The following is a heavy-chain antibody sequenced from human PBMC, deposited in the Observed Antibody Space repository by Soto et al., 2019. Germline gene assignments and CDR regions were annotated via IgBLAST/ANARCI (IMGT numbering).Heavy chain of an antibody. J-gene: IGHJ6*02. V-gene: IGHV4-31*03. CDR1: GGSISSGGYY. CDR2: IYYSGST. D-gene: IGHD3-3*01. CDR3: ARDPRKDPTYYDFWSGHVSQGMDV. Sequence: SETLSLTCTVSGGSISSGGYYWSWIRQHPGKGLEWIGYIYYSGSTYYNPSLKSRVTISVDTSKNQFSLKLSSVTAADTAVYYCARDPRKDPTYYDFWSGHVSQGMDVWGPGTTVTVSS.